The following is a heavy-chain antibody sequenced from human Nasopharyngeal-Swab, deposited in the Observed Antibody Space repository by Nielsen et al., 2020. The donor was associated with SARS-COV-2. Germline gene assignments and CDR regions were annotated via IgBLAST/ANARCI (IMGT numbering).Heavy chain of an antibody. CDR2: IEQDGVET. CDR1: GFIFGNYW. V-gene: IGHV3-7*03. CDR3: AKEATLGGVGDYYYMDV. D-gene: IGHD3-16*01. J-gene: IGHJ6*03. Sequence: GGSLRLSCAASGFIFGNYWMSWVRQAPGKGLEWVANIEQDGVETHYVDSVKGRFTISRDNSKNTLYLQMNSLRADDTAVYYCAKEATLGGVGDYYYMDVWGKGTTVTVSS.